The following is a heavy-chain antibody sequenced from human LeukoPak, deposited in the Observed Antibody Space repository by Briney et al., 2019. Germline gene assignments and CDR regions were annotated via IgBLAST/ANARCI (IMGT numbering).Heavy chain of an antibody. J-gene: IGHJ5*02. D-gene: IGHD6-13*01. CDR3: ARGRAAGAWFDP. V-gene: IGHV1-8*03. CDR1: GYTFTSYG. CDR2: MNPNSGNT. Sequence: ASVKVSCKASGYTFTSYGISWVRQAPGQGLEWMGWMNPNSGNTGYAQKFQGRVTITRNTSISTAYMELSSLRSEDTAVYYCARGRAAGAWFDPWGQGTPVTVSS.